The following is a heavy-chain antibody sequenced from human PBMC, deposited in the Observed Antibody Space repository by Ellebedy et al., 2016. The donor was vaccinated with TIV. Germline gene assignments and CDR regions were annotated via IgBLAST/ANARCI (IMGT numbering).Heavy chain of an antibody. CDR2: VSSSSSYI. CDR3: ARRSYYDSSGIEYYFDY. D-gene: IGHD3-22*01. V-gene: IGHV3-21*04. J-gene: IGHJ4*02. Sequence: GESLKISCAASGFTFSSYSMNWVRQAPGKGLEWVSSVSSSSSYIYYADSVKGRFTISRDNAKNSLYLQMNSLRAEDTAVYYCARRSYYDSSGIEYYFDYWGQGTLVTVSS. CDR1: GFTFSSYS.